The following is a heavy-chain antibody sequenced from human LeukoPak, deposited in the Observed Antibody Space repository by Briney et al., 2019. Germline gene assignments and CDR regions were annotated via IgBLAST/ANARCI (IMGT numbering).Heavy chain of an antibody. D-gene: IGHD4-17*01. J-gene: IGHJ4*02. Sequence: PSETLSLTCTVSGGSISSYYWSWIRQPPGKGLEWIGYMYYSGSTNYNPSLKSRVTISVDTSKNQFSLKLSSVTAADTAVYYCARAALSDYASGVYFDYWGQGTLVTVSS. CDR3: ARAALSDYASGVYFDY. CDR1: GGSISSYY. V-gene: IGHV4-59*01. CDR2: MYYSGST.